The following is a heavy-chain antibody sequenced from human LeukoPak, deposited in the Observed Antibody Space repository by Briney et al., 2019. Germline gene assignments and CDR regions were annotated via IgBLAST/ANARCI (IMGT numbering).Heavy chain of an antibody. Sequence: SETLSLTCAVSGGSISSFYWSWIRQPPGKGLEWIGYIYYSGSTYYNPSLKSRVTISVDTSKNQFSLKLSSVTAADTAVYYCAGYDRDGYNEEAFDIWGQGTMVTVSS. D-gene: IGHD5-24*01. CDR2: IYYSGST. CDR3: AGYDRDGYNEEAFDI. J-gene: IGHJ3*02. CDR1: GGSISSFY. V-gene: IGHV4-59*06.